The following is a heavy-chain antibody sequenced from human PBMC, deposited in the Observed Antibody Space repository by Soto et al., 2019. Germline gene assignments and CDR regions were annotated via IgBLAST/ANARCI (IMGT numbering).Heavy chain of an antibody. D-gene: IGHD2-2*01. V-gene: IGHV4-34*01. Sequence: SETLSLTCAVYGGSFSGYYWSWIRQPPGKGLEWIGEINHSGSTNYNPSLKSRVTISVDTSKNQFSLKLSSVTAADTAVYYCARGGYCSSTSCYTIYYYYYGMDVWGQGTTVTVSS. CDR2: INHSGST. CDR1: GGSFSGYY. CDR3: ARGGYCSSTSCYTIYYYYYGMDV. J-gene: IGHJ6*02.